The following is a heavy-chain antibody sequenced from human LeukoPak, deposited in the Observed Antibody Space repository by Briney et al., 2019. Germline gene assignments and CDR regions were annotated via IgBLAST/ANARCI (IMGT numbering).Heavy chain of an antibody. Sequence: GGSLRLSCAASGFTFSSYSMNWVRQAPGKGLEWVSSISSRSTYIYHADSVKGRFTISRDNAKNSLYLQMNSLRAEDTAVYYCAELGITMIGGVWGKGTTVTISS. D-gene: IGHD3-10*02. V-gene: IGHV3-21*01. J-gene: IGHJ6*04. CDR2: ISSRSTYI. CDR3: AELGITMIGGV. CDR1: GFTFSSYS.